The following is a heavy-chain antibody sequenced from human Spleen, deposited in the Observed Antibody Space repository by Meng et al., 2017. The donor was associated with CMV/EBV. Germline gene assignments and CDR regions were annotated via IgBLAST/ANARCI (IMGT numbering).Heavy chain of an antibody. J-gene: IGHJ5*02. V-gene: IGHV1-18*01. CDR1: GYTFTSYG. CDR2: ISAYNGNT. CDR3: ARGLKAIGILGNWFDP. Sequence: ASVKVSCKASGYTFTSYGISWVRQAPGQGLEWMGWISAYNGNTNYAQKLQGRVTMTTDTSTSTVYMELSSLRSEDTAIYYCARGLKAIGILGNWFDPWGQGSLVTVSS. D-gene: IGHD2-21*01.